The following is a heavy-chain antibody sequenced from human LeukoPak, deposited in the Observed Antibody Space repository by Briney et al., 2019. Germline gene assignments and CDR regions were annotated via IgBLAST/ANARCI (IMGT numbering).Heavy chain of an antibody. Sequence: PGGSLRLSCVASGFTFSSYWMHWVRQAPRKGLVWVSRINGDGRNINYADSVKGRFTISRDNSKNTLYLQMNSLRAEDTAVYYCAKDLYSSGWLFDYWGQGTLVTVSS. CDR3: AKDLYSSGWLFDY. CDR1: GFTFSSYW. J-gene: IGHJ4*02. V-gene: IGHV3-74*01. CDR2: INGDGRNI. D-gene: IGHD6-19*01.